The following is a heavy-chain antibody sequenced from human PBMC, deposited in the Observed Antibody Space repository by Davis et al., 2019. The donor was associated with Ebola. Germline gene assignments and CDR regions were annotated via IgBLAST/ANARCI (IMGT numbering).Heavy chain of an antibody. CDR1: GGSISSGGYY. CDR2: IYYSGST. D-gene: IGHD3-22*01. J-gene: IGHJ4*02. V-gene: IGHV4-31*03. CDR3: ARGDDSSALLRGFDY. Sequence: PSETLSLTCTVSGGSISSGGYYWSWIRQHPGKGLEWIGYIYYSGSTYYNPSLKSRVTISVDTSKNQFSLKLSSVTAADTAVYYCARGDDSSALLRGFDYWGQGTLVTVSS.